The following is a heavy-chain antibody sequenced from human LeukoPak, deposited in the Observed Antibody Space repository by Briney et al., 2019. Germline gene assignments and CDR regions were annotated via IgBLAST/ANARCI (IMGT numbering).Heavy chain of an antibody. CDR3: ARSTGHYFDN. Sequence: ASVKVSCKASGYTFTGYYMHWVRQAPGQGLEWMGWINPNSGGTNYAEKFQGRVTMTRDTSISTACVELSGPRSDDTAVYYCARSTGHYFDNWGQGTLVTVSS. V-gene: IGHV1-2*02. CDR2: INPNSGGT. J-gene: IGHJ4*02. CDR1: GYTFTGYY. D-gene: IGHD4-11*01.